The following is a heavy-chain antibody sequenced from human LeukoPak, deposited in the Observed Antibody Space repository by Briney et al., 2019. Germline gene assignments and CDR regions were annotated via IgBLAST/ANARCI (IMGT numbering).Heavy chain of an antibody. J-gene: IGHJ3*02. CDR2: IDPSDSYT. CDR1: GYSFTSYW. D-gene: IGHD4/OR15-4a*01. CDR3: ARKGANRPAFDI. Sequence: GESLKISCKGSGYSFTSYWINWVRQMSRKGLEWMGRIDPSDSYTNYSPSFQGHVTISADRSISTAYLQWSSLKASDTAMYYCARKGANRPAFDIWGQGTMVTVSS. V-gene: IGHV5-10-1*01.